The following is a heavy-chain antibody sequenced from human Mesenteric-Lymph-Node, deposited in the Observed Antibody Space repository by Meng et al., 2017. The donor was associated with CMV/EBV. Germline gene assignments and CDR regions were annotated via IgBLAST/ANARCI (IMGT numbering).Heavy chain of an antibody. J-gene: IGHJ4*02. V-gene: IGHV3-74*01. CDR2: IKNDGSST. CDR3: VRDNRPGFIDY. CDR1: GFTLSVYW. Sequence: LSCAASGFTLSVYWMHWVRQVPGKGLEWVSHIKNDGSSTSYADSVKGRFTISRDNAKNTLFLQMNSLRAEDTAVYYCVRDNRPGFIDYWGQGTLVTVSS.